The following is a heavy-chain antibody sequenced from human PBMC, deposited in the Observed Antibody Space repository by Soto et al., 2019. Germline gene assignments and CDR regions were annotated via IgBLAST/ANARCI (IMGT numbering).Heavy chain of an antibody. J-gene: IGHJ6*02. CDR2: INPNSGGT. CDR1: GYTFTGYY. D-gene: IGHD6-19*01. Sequence: GPVKVSCKASGYTFTGYYMHWVRQAPGQGLEWMGWINPNSGGTNYAQKFQGRVTMTRDTSISTAYMELSRLRSDDTAVYYCARGGIGQWLVTHYGMDVWGQGTTVTVSS. V-gene: IGHV1-2*02. CDR3: ARGGIGQWLVTHYGMDV.